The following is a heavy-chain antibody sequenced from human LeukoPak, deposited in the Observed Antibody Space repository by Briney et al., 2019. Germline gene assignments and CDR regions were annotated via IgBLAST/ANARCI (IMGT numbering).Heavy chain of an antibody. Sequence: GGSLRLSCAAPGFTFSSYWMSCVRQAPGKGLEWVANIKQDGSEKYYVDSVKGRFTISRDNAKNSLYLQMNSLRAEDTAVYYCARDQLSGYDYRPYYFDYWGQGTLVAVSS. CDR1: GFTFSSYW. J-gene: IGHJ4*02. V-gene: IGHV3-7*01. CDR2: IKQDGSEK. CDR3: ARDQLSGYDYRPYYFDY. D-gene: IGHD5-12*01.